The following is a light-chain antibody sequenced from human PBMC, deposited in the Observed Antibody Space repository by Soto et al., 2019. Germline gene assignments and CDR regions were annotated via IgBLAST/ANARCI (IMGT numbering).Light chain of an antibody. V-gene: IGLV2-14*01. Sequence: QSALTQPASVSGSPGQSITISCTGTSSDIGGYNYVSWYQQHPGKAPKLMIYEVSNRASGVSNRFSGSKSGNTASLTISGLQAEDEGDYYCTSYTSSSTNYVFGSGTKLTVL. CDR3: TSYTSSSTNYV. CDR2: EVS. J-gene: IGLJ1*01. CDR1: SSDIGGYNY.